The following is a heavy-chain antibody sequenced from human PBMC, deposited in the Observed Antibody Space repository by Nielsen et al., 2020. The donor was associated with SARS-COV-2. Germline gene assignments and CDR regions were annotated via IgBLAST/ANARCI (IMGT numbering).Heavy chain of an antibody. CDR1: GFTFTDFY. D-gene: IGHD2-15*01. Sequence: GESLKISCAASGFTFTDFYMSWVRQAPGKGLEWISYISSSGAYTNYADSLKGRFTISRDNAKNSIHLQMNSLRAEDTAVYYCAKSGYCICGICYSTEFFQDWGQGTLVTVSS. V-gene: IGHV3-11*03. CDR3: AKSGYCICGICYSTEFFQD. CDR2: ISSSGAYT. J-gene: IGHJ1*01.